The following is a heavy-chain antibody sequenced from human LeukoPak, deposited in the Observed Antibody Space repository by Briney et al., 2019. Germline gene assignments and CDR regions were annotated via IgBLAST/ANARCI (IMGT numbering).Heavy chain of an antibody. D-gene: IGHD5-18*01. V-gene: IGHV3-30*04. CDR2: MSYDGSNK. CDR3: AREREDTDMAFYLHY. J-gene: IGHJ4*02. Sequence: GRSMRLSCAASGFSFTTYSMHWVRQAPGKGLEWVAVMSYDGSNKYYADSVKGRFNISRDNYKNTLYLQMNSLRAEDTAVYYCAREREDTDMAFYLHYWGQGTLVTVSS. CDR1: GFSFTTYS.